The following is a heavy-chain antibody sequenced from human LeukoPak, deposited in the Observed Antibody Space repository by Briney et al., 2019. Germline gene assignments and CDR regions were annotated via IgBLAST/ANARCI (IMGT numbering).Heavy chain of an antibody. Sequence: ASVKVSCKASGYTFTTYYMRWVRQAPGQGLEWMGIINPSADSTSYAQKFQGRVTMTRDTSTSTVYMELSSLRSEDTAVYYCARGPTVTTLYYFDYWGQGTLVTVSS. CDR3: ARGPTVTTLYYFDY. D-gene: IGHD4-17*01. CDR1: GYTFTTYY. V-gene: IGHV1-46*01. J-gene: IGHJ4*02. CDR2: INPSADST.